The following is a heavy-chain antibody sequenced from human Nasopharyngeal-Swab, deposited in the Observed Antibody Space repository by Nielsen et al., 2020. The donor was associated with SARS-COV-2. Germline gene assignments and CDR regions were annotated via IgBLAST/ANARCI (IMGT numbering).Heavy chain of an antibody. J-gene: IGHJ6*02. CDR2: IYYSGST. CDR1: GGSISSSY. Sequence: SETLSLTCTVSGGSISSSYWSWIRQPPGKGLEWIGYIYYSGSTNYNPSLKSRVTMSVDTSKNQFSLKLSSVTAADTAVYYCARDGKYYGSGSYYNVDYYGMDVWGQGTTVTVSS. V-gene: IGHV4-59*12. D-gene: IGHD3-10*01. CDR3: ARDGKYYGSGSYYNVDYYGMDV.